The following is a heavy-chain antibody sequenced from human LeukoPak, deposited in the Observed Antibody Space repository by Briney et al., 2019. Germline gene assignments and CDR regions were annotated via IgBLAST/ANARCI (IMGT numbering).Heavy chain of an antibody. J-gene: IGHJ6*02. CDR1: GFTFSSYS. D-gene: IGHD2-2*01. CDR2: ISSSSSYI. CDR3: ARVDIVVVSAAMYGYGMDV. Sequence: LGGSLRLSCAASGFTFSSYSMNWVRQAPGKGLEWVSSISSSSSYIYYADSVKGRFTISRDNAKNSLYLQMNSLRAEDTAVYYCARVDIVVVSAAMYGYGMDVWGQGTTVTVSS. V-gene: IGHV3-21*01.